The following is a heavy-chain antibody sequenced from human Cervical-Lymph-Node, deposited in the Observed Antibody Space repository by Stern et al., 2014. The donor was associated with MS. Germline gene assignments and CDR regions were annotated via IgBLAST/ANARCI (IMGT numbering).Heavy chain of an antibody. D-gene: IGHD1-26*01. V-gene: IGHV3-33*01. J-gene: IGHJ4*02. CDR2: IWYDGSNK. Sequence: VQLVESGGGVVQPGRSLRLSCAASGFTFSSYGLHWVRQAPGKGLEWVAVIWYDGSNKYYADSVKCRFNISKDNSKNTLYLQMNSLRAEDTAVYYCARDHSGSYSSFDYWGQGTLVTVSS. CDR3: ARDHSGSYSSFDY. CDR1: GFTFSSYG.